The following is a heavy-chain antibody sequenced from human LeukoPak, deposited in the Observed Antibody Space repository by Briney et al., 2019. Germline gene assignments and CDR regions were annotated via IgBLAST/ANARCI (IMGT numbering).Heavy chain of an antibody. CDR3: AIIGSGSRFDY. D-gene: IGHD3-10*01. CDR1: GFTFSSYG. V-gene: IGHV3-30*03. Sequence: PGRSLRLSCAASGFTFSSYGMHWVRQAPGKGLEWVAVISYDGSNKYYADSVKGRFTISRDNSKNTLYLQMNSLRAEDTAVYYCAIIGSGSRFDYWGQGALVTVSS. J-gene: IGHJ4*02. CDR2: ISYDGSNK.